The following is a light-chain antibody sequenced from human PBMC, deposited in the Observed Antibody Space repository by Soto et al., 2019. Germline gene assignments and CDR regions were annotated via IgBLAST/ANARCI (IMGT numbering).Light chain of an antibody. CDR1: QSIGNY. CDR2: DAS. Sequence: ELVLTQSPAILSLAPGARATLSCRASQSIGNYLAWYQHKPGQPPSPLIYDASDRATGVPARFSGSGSGTYFTLTISSLESEDFAVYYCQQRRSFVTFGQGTRLEIK. V-gene: IGKV3-11*01. J-gene: IGKJ5*01. CDR3: QQRRSFVT.